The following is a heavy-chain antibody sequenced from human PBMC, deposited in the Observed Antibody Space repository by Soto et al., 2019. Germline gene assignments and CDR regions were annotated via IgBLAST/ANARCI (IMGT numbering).Heavy chain of an antibody. CDR1: GGSISSSSYY. J-gene: IGHJ6*03. CDR3: ARRGYTVYYMDV. D-gene: IGHD5-12*01. Sequence: SETLSLTCTVSGGSISSSSYYWGWIRQPPGKGLEWIGSIYYSGSTYYNPSLKSRVTISVDTSKNQFSLKLSSVTAADTAVYYCARRGYTVYYMDVWGKGTTVTVSS. V-gene: IGHV4-39*01. CDR2: IYYSGST.